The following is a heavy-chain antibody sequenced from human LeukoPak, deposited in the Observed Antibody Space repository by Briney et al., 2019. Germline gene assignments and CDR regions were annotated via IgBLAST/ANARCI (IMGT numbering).Heavy chain of an antibody. J-gene: IGHJ5*02. CDR1: GYSISSGYY. Sequence: SETLSLTCTVSGYSISSGYYWGWIRQPPGKGLEWIGSIYHSGRTFYNPSLKSRVTISVDTSKNQFSLKLSSVTAADTAVYYCARRGPYSSSWRNWFDPWGQGTLVTVSS. CDR3: ARRGPYSSSWRNWFDP. V-gene: IGHV4-38-2*02. D-gene: IGHD6-13*01. CDR2: IYHSGRT.